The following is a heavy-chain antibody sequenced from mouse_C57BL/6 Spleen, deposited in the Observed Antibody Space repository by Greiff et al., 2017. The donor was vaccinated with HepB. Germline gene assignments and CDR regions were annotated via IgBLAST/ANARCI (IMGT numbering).Heavy chain of an antibody. CDR1: GYTFTSYW. J-gene: IGHJ4*01. Sequence: VQLQQPGAELVMPGASVKLSCKASGYTFTSYWMHWVKQRPGQGLEWIGEIDPSDSYTNYNQKFKGKSTLTVDKSSSTASMPLSSLTSEDSAVYYCARKAVRPYYAMDYWGQGTSVTVSS. CDR2: IDPSDSYT. CDR3: ARKAVRPYYAMDY. V-gene: IGHV1-69*01.